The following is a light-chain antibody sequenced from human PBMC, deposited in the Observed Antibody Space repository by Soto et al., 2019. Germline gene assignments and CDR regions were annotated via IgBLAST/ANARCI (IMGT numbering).Light chain of an antibody. V-gene: IGLV2-11*01. J-gene: IGLJ1*01. CDR1: SSDVGGYNY. CDR3: CSYTGSSTFYV. Sequence: QSALTQPRSVSGSPGQSVTISCTGTSSDVGGYNYVSWYQQHPGKAHQLMIYDVDKRPSGVPDRFSGSKSGNTASLTISGLQAEDEADYYCCSYTGSSTFYVFGTGTKLTVL. CDR2: DVD.